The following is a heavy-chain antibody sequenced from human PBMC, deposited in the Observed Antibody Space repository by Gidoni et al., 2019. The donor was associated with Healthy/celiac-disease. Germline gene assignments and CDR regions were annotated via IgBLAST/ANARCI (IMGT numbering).Heavy chain of an antibody. CDR2: IWYDGSNK. CDR1: GFTFSSYR. J-gene: IGHJ6*02. V-gene: IGHV3-33*01. CDR3: ARDHYDILTGYYSYYYGMDV. D-gene: IGHD3-9*01. Sequence: VRLVESVGGVVQPGMPLRLSCSASGFTFSSYRLHWARQAPGKGLEWVAVIWYDGSNKYYADSVKGRFTISRDNSKNTLYLQMNSLRAEDTAVYYCARDHYDILTGYYSYYYGMDVWGQGTTVTVSS.